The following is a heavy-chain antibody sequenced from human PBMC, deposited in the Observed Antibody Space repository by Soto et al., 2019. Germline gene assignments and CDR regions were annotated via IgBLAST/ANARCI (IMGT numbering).Heavy chain of an antibody. CDR2: IFYSGST. J-gene: IGHJ4*02. CDR3: ARGAADTAMVDS. Sequence: SETLSLTCTVSGGSIRSYYWTWIRQPPGKGLEWLGYIFYSGSTFYNPSLKSRVTISIHTSKSQFSLQLTSVTAADTAVYYCARGAADTAMVDSWGQGTPVTVSS. V-gene: IGHV4-59*01. CDR1: GGSIRSYY. D-gene: IGHD5-18*01.